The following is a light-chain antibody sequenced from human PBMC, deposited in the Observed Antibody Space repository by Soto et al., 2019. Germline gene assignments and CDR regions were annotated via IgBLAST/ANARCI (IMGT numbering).Light chain of an antibody. CDR2: ATS. Sequence: DIQMTQSPSTLSASVGDRVTITCRASQTINSWLAWYQQKPGKAPKLLIYATSNLESGVPSRFSGSGSGTEFSLTISSLQPDDFATYYCQQYKSFSLTFGRGTRVEVK. J-gene: IGKJ4*01. CDR3: QQYKSFSLT. V-gene: IGKV1-5*03. CDR1: QTINSW.